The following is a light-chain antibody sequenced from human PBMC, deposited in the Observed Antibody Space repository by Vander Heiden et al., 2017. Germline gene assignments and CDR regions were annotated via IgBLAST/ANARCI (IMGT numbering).Light chain of an antibody. V-gene: IGKV4-1*01. J-gene: IGKJ2*01. CDR1: QSFLYSSNNKNY. Sequence: DIVMTQSPDSLAVSLGERATNNCKSSQSFLYSSNNKNYLAWYQQKPGQPPKLLIYWASTRESGVPYRFSGSGSGTDFTLTISSLQAEDVAVYYCQQYYSTPYTFGQGTKLEIK. CDR3: QQYYSTPYT. CDR2: WAS.